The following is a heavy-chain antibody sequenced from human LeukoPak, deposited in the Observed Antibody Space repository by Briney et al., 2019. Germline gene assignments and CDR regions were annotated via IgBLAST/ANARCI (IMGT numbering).Heavy chain of an antibody. V-gene: IGHV4-38-2*01. CDR1: GFSVSSDHY. CDR3: AGSFWSAYYYFDY. CDR2: VDHSGST. Sequence: PSETLSLTCAVSGFSVSSDHYWGWIRQPPGKGLELIGSVDHSGSTYYNPSIKGRVTMSVDTSKNQFSLKLRFVTAADTAVYFCAGSFWSAYYYFDYWGQGMLVTVSS. D-gene: IGHD3-3*01. J-gene: IGHJ4*02.